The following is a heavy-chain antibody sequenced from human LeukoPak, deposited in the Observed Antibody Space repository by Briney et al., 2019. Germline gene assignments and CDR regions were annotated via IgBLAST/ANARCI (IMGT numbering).Heavy chain of an antibody. CDR3: ARLYGPTLYFDY. D-gene: IGHD2/OR15-2a*01. V-gene: IGHV4-39*01. CDR2: IYYGGST. J-gene: IGHJ4*02. Sequence: SETLSLICTVSGGSISSTTYHWGWIRQPPGKGLEWIGSIYYGGSTYYNPSLKSRVTLSVDTSNNQFSLKLSSVTAADTALYYCARLYGPTLYFDYWGQGTLVTVSS. CDR1: GGSISSTTYH.